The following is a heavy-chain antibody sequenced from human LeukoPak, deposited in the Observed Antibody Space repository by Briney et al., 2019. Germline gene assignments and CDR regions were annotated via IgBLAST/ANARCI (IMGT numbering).Heavy chain of an antibody. D-gene: IGHD3-22*01. CDR2: IYYSGST. J-gene: IGHJ4*02. CDR1: GGSISSYY. Sequence: SETLSLTCTVSGGSISSYYLSWIRQPPGKGLEWIGYIYYSGSTNYNPSLKSRVTISVDTSKNQFSLKLSSVTAADTAVYYCARTYDSGAEGLDYWGQGTLVTVSS. CDR3: ARTYDSGAEGLDY. V-gene: IGHV4-59*01.